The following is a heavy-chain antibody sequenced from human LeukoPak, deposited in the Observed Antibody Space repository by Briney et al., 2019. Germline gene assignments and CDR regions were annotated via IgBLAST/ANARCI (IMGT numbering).Heavy chain of an antibody. J-gene: IGHJ5*02. D-gene: IGHD3-22*01. Sequence: SETLSLTCTVSGGSISSGGYYWSWIRQHPGKGLEWIGYIYYSGSTYYNPSLKSRVTISVDTSKNQFSLKLSSVTAADTAVYYCARAYGDDSSGYYNWFDPWGQGTLVTVSS. V-gene: IGHV4-31*03. CDR2: IYYSGST. CDR3: ARAYGDDSSGYYNWFDP. CDR1: GGSISSGGYY.